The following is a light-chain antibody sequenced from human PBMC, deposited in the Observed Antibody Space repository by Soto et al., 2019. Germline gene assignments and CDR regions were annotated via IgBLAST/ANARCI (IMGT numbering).Light chain of an antibody. CDR2: AVT. CDR1: SSDVGGYNY. V-gene: IGLV2-11*01. Sequence: QSALTQPRSVSGSPGQSVTISCTGTSSDVGGYNYVSWFQQHPGKDPKLMIYAVTERPSGVPDRFSGSKSGNTASLTISGLQAEDEADYYCCSYAGTFTYVFGTGTKLTVL. CDR3: CSYAGTFTYV. J-gene: IGLJ1*01.